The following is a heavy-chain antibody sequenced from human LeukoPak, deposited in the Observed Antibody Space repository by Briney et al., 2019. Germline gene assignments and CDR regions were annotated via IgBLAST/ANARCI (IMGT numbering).Heavy chain of an antibody. CDR2: IYTSGST. CDR1: GGSISSGSYY. CDR3: ARGIQLWDTVYSAFDI. J-gene: IGHJ3*02. V-gene: IGHV4-61*02. Sequence: TSETLSLTCTVSGGSISSGSYYWSWIRQPAGKGLEWIGRIYTSGSTNYNPSLKSRVTISVDTSKNQFSLKLSSVTAADTAVYYCARGIQLWDTVYSAFDIWGQGTMVTVSS. D-gene: IGHD5-18*01.